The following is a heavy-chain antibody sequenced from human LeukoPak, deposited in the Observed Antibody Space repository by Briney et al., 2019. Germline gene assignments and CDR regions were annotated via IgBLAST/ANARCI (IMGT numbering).Heavy chain of an antibody. CDR3: ARGGMVRDRRHFQFDY. CDR1: GNTFSSYH. CDR2: INPSGGST. Sequence: ASVKVSCKTSGNTFSSYHIHWVRQAPGQGLEWMGIINPSGGSTIYAQKFQGRVTMTRDTSTSTVYMDLTSLRSEDTAVYYCARGGMVRDRRHFQFDYWGQGTLVTVSS. D-gene: IGHD3-10*01. J-gene: IGHJ4*02. V-gene: IGHV1-46*01.